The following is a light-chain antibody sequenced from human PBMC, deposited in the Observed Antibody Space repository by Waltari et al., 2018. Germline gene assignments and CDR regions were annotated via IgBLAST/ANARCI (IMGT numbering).Light chain of an antibody. V-gene: IGKV3-20*01. CDR2: GAS. CDR1: QRISTSY. CDR3: QQYGTSPET. J-gene: IGKJ1*01. Sequence: DIVLTQSPDTLSLSPGERATISCKASQRISTSYLAWYQQKPGQAPRLLIYGASSRATGIPDRFSGSGSGTDFTLTINRLEPEDFAVYYCQQYGTSPETFGQGTKVEI.